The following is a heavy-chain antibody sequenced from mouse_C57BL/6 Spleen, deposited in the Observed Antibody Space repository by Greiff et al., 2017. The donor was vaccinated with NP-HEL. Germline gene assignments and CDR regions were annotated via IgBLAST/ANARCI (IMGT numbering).Heavy chain of an antibody. CDR1: GYSFTGYY. Sequence: EVQLQQSGPELVKPGASVKISCKASGYSFTGYYMNWVKQSPEKSLEWIGEINPSTGGTTYNQKFKAKATLTVDKSYSTAYMRRKGLTSEDSSVYYCARQDGSGYFDVWGTGTTVTVSS. CDR3: ARQDGSGYFDV. CDR2: INPSTGGT. J-gene: IGHJ1*03. D-gene: IGHD2-3*01. V-gene: IGHV1-42*01.